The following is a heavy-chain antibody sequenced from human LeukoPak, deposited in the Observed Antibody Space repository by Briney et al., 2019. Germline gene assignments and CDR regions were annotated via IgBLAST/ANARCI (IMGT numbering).Heavy chain of an antibody. CDR1: GASINSGAFF. D-gene: IGHD1-7*01. J-gene: IGHJ5*02. Sequence: SETLSLTCSVSGASINSGAFFWGWIRQSPGMGLQWIASIYHNGSTYYTPSLKSRLTMSLDMSKNHFSLRLKSETAADTAVYYCAREEFGTALFDLWGQGTLVTVSS. V-gene: IGHV4-39*07. CDR3: AREEFGTALFDL. CDR2: IYHNGST.